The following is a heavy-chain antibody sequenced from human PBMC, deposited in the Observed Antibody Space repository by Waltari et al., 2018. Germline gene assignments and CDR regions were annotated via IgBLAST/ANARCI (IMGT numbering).Heavy chain of an antibody. Sequence: EVQLVGSGGGLVKPGGSMRLSGGAAGFSCSSYTWNGVRQAPGEGLEWVSSISSGSSYIFYADSVKCRFTISRDNAKNSLYLQMNSLRVEDTAVYYCAREWGVMVGTAGYYFDYWGQGSLVTVSS. D-gene: IGHD3-9*01. V-gene: IGHV3-21*01. CDR2: ISSGSSYI. CDR3: AREWGVMVGTAGYYFDY. CDR1: GFSCSSYT. J-gene: IGHJ4*02.